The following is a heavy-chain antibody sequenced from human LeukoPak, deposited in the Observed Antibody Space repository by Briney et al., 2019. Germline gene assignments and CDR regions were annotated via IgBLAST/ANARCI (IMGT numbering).Heavy chain of an antibody. CDR1: EFTFRSYS. Sequence: GGSLRLSCAGSEFTFRSYSMHWVRQAPGKGLGWVSYISSSGSTIYYADSVKGRFTISRDNAKNSLYLQMNSLRAEDTAVYYCAELGITMIGGVWGKGTTVTISS. CDR3: AELGITMIGGV. J-gene: IGHJ6*04. V-gene: IGHV3-48*03. D-gene: IGHD3-10*02. CDR2: ISSSGSTI.